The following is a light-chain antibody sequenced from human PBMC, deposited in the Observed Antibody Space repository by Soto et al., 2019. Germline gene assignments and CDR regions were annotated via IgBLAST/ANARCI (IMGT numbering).Light chain of an antibody. Sequence: QSSLTQPASVSESPGQSITISCSGTSSDIGGYNYVSWYQQHPDKAPKLMIYGVTNRPSGVSDRFSGSKSGNTASLTISGLQAEDEADYYCTSYTSSSTYVFGTGTKVTVL. J-gene: IGLJ1*01. CDR1: SSDIGGYNY. V-gene: IGLV2-14*01. CDR2: GVT. CDR3: TSYTSSSTYV.